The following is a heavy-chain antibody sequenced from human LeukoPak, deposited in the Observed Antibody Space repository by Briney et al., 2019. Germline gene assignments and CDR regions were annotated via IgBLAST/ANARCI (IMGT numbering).Heavy chain of an antibody. CDR1: GGSISSYY. Sequence: PSETLSLTCTVSGGSISSYYWNWIRQPARKGLEWIGRIYISGSTNYNPSLRSRVTMSVDTSNNQFSLKLTSVTAADTAVYYCARGNYYGSGVFDYWGQGTLLTVSS. D-gene: IGHD3-10*01. CDR2: IYISGST. J-gene: IGHJ4*02. V-gene: IGHV4-4*07. CDR3: ARGNYYGSGVFDY.